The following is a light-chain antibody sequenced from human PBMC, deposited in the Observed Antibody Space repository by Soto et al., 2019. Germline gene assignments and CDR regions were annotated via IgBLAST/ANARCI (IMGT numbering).Light chain of an antibody. Sequence: SYELTQPLSVSVALGQMARITCGGNNIGSKNVHWYQQKPGQAPVLVIYRDSNRPSGIPERFSGSNSGNTATLTISRAQAGDEADYYCQVWDSSTARVFGGRTKLTVL. CDR2: RDS. V-gene: IGLV3-9*01. CDR3: QVWDSSTARV. J-gene: IGLJ3*02. CDR1: NIGSKN.